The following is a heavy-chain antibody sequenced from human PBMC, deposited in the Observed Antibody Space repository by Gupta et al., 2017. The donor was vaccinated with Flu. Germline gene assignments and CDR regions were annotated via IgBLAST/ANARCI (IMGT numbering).Heavy chain of an antibody. CDR2: INPNSGGT. J-gene: IGHJ5*02. D-gene: IGHD4-4*01. CDR3: ARQSGGPTVRQNWFDP. CDR1: GYTFTGYY. V-gene: IGHV1-2*02. Sequence: QVQLVQSGAEVKKPGASVKVSCKASGYTFTGYYMHWVRQAPGQGLEWMGWINPNSGGTNYAQKFQGRVTMTRDTSISTAYMELSRLRSDDTAVYYCARQSGGPTVRQNWFDPWGQGTLVTVSS.